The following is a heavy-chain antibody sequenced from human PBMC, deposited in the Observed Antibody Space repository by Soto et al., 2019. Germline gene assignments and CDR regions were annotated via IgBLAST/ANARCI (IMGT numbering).Heavy chain of an antibody. Sequence: PGGSLRLSCAASGFTFSSYAMHWVRQAPGKGLEWVAVISYDGSNKYYADSVKGRFTISRDNSKNTLYLQMNSLRAEDTAVYYCVFAGAAAGLFDYWGQGTLVTVS. J-gene: IGHJ4*02. D-gene: IGHD6-13*01. CDR1: GFTFSSYA. V-gene: IGHV3-30-3*01. CDR2: ISYDGSNK. CDR3: VFAGAAAGLFDY.